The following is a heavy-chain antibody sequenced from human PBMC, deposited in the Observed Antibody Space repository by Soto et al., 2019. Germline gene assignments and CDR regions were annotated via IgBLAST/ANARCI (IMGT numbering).Heavy chain of an antibody. Sequence: EVQLVESGGGLVQPGGSLRLSCAASGFTFSSYWMSWVRQAPGKGLEWVANIKQDGSEKYYVDSVKGRFTISRDNAKNSPYLQMNSLRAEDTAVYYCARYVAGGYCSGGSCPSFDYWGQGTLVTVSS. CDR2: IKQDGSEK. CDR1: GFTFSSYW. V-gene: IGHV3-7*01. D-gene: IGHD2-15*01. J-gene: IGHJ4*02. CDR3: ARYVAGGYCSGGSCPSFDY.